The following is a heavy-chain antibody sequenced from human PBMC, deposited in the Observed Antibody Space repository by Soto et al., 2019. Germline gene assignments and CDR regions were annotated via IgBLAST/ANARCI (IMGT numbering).Heavy chain of an antibody. CDR1: GDSVSSNSAA. V-gene: IGHV6-1*01. D-gene: IGHD3-22*01. CDR2: TYYRSKWYN. Sequence: SQTLSLTCAISGDSVSSNSAAWNWIRQSPSRGLEWLGRTYYRSKWYNDYAVSVKSRITINPDTSKNQFSLQLNSVTPEDTAVYYCATSTYYYDSSGQAQIDYWGQGTLVTVS. CDR3: ATSTYYYDSSGQAQIDY. J-gene: IGHJ4*02.